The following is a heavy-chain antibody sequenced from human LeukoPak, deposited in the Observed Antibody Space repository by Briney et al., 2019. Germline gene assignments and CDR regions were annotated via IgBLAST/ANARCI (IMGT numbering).Heavy chain of an antibody. D-gene: IGHD2-2*01. J-gene: IGHJ5*02. CDR1: GYTCASYD. CDR3: ARGTPFYQLLTRPRNWFDP. Sequence: GASVKVSCKASGYTCASYDINWVRQATGQGLEWMGWMNPNSGNTGYAQKFQGRVTMTRNTSISTAYMELSSLRSEDTAVYYCARGTPFYQLLTRPRNWFDPWGQGTLVTVSS. V-gene: IGHV1-8*01. CDR2: MNPNSGNT.